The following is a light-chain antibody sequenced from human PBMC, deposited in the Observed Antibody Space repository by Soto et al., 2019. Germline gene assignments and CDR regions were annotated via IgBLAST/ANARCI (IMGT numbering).Light chain of an antibody. Sequence: QSALTQPASVSGSPGQSITISCTGTSSDVGGYNYVSWYQQHPGKAPKLMIYDVSNRPSGVSNRFSGSKSGNTASLTISGLQAEDEADYYWSSYTSSARVFGTGTKLTVL. V-gene: IGLV2-14*01. CDR2: DVS. CDR1: SSDVGGYNY. CDR3: SSYTSSARV. J-gene: IGLJ1*01.